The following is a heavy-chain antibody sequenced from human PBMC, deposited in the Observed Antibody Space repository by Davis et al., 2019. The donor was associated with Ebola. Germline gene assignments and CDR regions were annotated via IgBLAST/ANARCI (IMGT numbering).Heavy chain of an antibody. CDR3: ARAEGDCTNGVCYSGAFDI. D-gene: IGHD2-8*01. Sequence: ASVKVSCKASGYTFTSYYMHWVRQAPGQGLEWMGIINPSGGSTSYAQKFQGRVTMTRDTSTSTVYMELSSLRSEDTAVYYCARAEGDCTNGVCYSGAFDIWGQGTMVTVSS. J-gene: IGHJ3*02. CDR2: INPSGGST. V-gene: IGHV1-46*01. CDR1: GYTFTSYY.